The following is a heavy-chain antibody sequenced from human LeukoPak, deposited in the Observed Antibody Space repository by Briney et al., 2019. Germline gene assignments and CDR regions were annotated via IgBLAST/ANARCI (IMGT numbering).Heavy chain of an antibody. CDR1: GGSISSGSYF. D-gene: IGHD5-12*01. CDR2: IYTSGST. J-gene: IGHJ4*02. V-gene: IGHV4-61*02. CDR3: ARELAGYGKLDY. Sequence: SQTLSLTCTVSGGSISSGSYFWSWIRQPAGKGLEWIGRIYTSGSTNYNPSLKSRVTISPDTSKNQFSLKLGSVTAADTAVYYCARELAGYGKLDYWGQGILVTVSS.